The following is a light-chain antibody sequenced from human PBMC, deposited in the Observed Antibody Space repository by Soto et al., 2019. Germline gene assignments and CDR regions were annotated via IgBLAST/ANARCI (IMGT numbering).Light chain of an antibody. J-gene: IGLJ1*01. V-gene: IGLV1-40*01. CDR1: SSNIGAGYD. CDR3: QSYDSSLSGYV. CDR2: GTS. Sequence: QSVLTQPPSVSGAPGQRVTISCTGSSSNIGAGYDVHWYQQLPGTAPKLLIYGTSNRPSGVPERFSGSKSGTSASLAITGLQAEDEADYYCQSYDSSLSGYVFGTGTKLTVL.